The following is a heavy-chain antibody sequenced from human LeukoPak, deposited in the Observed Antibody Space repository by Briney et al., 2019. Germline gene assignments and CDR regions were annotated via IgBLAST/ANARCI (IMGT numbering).Heavy chain of an antibody. Sequence: SETLSLTCAVYGGSFSGYYWSWIRLPPGKGLEWIGEINHSGSTNYNPSLKSRVTISVDTSKNQFSLKLSSVTAADTAVYYCASWKRITIFGVARSGVLDYWGQGTLVTVSS. V-gene: IGHV4-34*01. CDR3: ASWKRITIFGVARSGVLDY. J-gene: IGHJ4*02. D-gene: IGHD3-3*01. CDR2: INHSGST. CDR1: GGSFSGYY.